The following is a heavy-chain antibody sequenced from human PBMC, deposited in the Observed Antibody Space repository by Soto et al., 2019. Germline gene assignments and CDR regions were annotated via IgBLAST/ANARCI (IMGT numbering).Heavy chain of an antibody. CDR2: IYHGGTT. Sequence: SATLSLTCSVSGYSITSSYWGWSRQSPGKGPEWIASIYHGGTTFYNPSLKSRITISVDTSNNQFSLKLTSMTAADTAVYYCASAHVMDRAGSTFDYGGEGTL. CDR3: ASAHVMDRAGSTFDY. V-gene: IGHV4-38-2*02. J-gene: IGHJ4*02. CDR1: GYSITSSY. D-gene: IGHD1-26*01.